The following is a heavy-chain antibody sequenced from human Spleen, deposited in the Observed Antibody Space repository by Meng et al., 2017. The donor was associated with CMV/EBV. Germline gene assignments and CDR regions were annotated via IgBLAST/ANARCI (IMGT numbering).Heavy chain of an antibody. J-gene: IGHJ3*02. Sequence: GGSLRLSCAASGFTFSSYTMNWVRQAPGKGLEWVSYISSTSSDIHYADSVKGRFTISRDNAKNSLNLQMNSLRAEDTAVYYCARANWGSGGAFDIWGQGTMVTVSS. D-gene: IGHD7-27*01. CDR3: ARANWGSGGAFDI. V-gene: IGHV3-21*05. CDR1: GFTFSSYT. CDR2: ISSTSSDI.